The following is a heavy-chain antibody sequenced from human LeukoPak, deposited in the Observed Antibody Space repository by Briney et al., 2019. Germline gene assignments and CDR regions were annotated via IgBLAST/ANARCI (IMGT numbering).Heavy chain of an antibody. CDR3: ARSRGIAAAGGPSYYYGMDV. CDR2: INPNSGGT. CDR1: GYTFTGYY. J-gene: IGHJ6*02. D-gene: IGHD6-13*01. V-gene: IGHV1-2*02. Sequence: GASVKVSCTASGYTFTGYYMHWVRQAPGQGLEWMGWINPNSGGTNYAQKFQGRVTMTRDTSISTAYMELSRLRSDDTAVYYCARSRGIAAAGGPSYYYGMDVWGQGTTVTVSS.